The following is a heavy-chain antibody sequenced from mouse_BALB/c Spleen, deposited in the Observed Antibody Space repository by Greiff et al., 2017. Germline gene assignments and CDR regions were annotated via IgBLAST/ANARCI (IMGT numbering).Heavy chain of an antibody. CDR1: GYTFTSYW. V-gene: IGHV1-69*02. D-gene: IGHD2-4*01. CDR3: ARYDYVPFDY. J-gene: IGHJ2*01. Sequence: VQLQQSGAELVKPGASVKLSCKASGYTFTSYWMHWVKQRPGQGLEWIGEIDPSDSYTNYNQKFKGKATLTVDKSSSTAYMQLSSLTSEDSAVYYCARYDYVPFDYWGQGTTLTVSS. CDR2: IDPSDSYT.